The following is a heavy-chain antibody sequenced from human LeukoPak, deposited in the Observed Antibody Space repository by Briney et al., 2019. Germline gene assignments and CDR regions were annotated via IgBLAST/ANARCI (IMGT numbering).Heavy chain of an antibody. CDR2: ISTSGSS. Sequence: SETLSLTCIVTVDSMSDYYWTWIRQPAGKGLEWIGRISTSGSSDYNPSLRSRVTMSIDVSKKQFSLRLSSVTAADTAVYYCARVVEYTSSWYRFVWFDPWGQGTLVTVSS. CDR3: ARVVEYTSSWYRFVWFDP. D-gene: IGHD6-13*01. J-gene: IGHJ5*02. CDR1: VDSMSDYY. V-gene: IGHV4-4*07.